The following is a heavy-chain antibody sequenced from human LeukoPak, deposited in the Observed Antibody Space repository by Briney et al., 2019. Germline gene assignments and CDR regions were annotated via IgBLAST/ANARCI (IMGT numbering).Heavy chain of an antibody. D-gene: IGHD3-22*01. Sequence: GGSLRLSCAASGFTFSNTWMSWVRQAPGKGLEWVGRIKSKTDGGTTDYAAPVKGRFTISRDDSKNTLYLQMNSLKTEDTAVYYCTTDPNYYDSSGYYSYPPDYWGQGTLVTVSS. CDR2: IKSKTDGGTT. V-gene: IGHV3-15*01. J-gene: IGHJ4*02. CDR1: GFTFSNTW. CDR3: TTDPNYYDSSGYYSYPPDY.